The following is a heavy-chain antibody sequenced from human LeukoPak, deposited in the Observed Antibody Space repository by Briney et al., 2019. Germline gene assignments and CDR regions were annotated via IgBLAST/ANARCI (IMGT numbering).Heavy chain of an antibody. CDR1: GYS. Sequence: GGSLRLSCSASGYSMTWVRQAPGKGLEWVANIDGSERNYVDSVRGRVSISRDNAKNSLILQMDNLRVEDTAVYYCAGGYNDYYAMDVWGQGTTVTVS. CDR3: AGGYNDYYAMDV. V-gene: IGHV3-7*01. CDR2: IDGSER. D-gene: IGHD2-15*01. J-gene: IGHJ6*02.